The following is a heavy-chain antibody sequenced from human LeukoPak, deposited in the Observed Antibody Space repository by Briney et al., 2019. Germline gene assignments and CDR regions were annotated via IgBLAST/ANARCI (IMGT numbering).Heavy chain of an antibody. J-gene: IGHJ6*02. V-gene: IGHV3-33*08. CDR1: GFTFSIYN. Sequence: GGSLRLSCAASGFTFSIYNMNWVRQAPGKGLEWVAVIWYDGSNKYYADSVKGRFTISRDNSKNTLYLQMNSLRAEDTAVYYCARGMAPTYYYYGMDVWGQGTTVTVSS. CDR3: ARGMAPTYYYYGMDV. CDR2: IWYDGSNK. D-gene: IGHD5-24*01.